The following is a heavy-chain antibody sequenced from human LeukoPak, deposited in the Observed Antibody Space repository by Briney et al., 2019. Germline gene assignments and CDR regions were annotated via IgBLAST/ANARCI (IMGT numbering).Heavy chain of an antibody. CDR1: GDSISSGSYY. CDR3: ARGSAAAPLDY. CDR2: IYTSGST. V-gene: IGHV4-61*02. Sequence: SQTLSLTCTVSGDSISSGSYYWSWIRQPAGKGLEWIGRIYTSGSTNYNPSLKSRVTTSVDTSKNQFSLKLSSVTAADTAVYYCARGSAAAPLDYWGQGTLVTVSS. D-gene: IGHD6-13*01. J-gene: IGHJ4*02.